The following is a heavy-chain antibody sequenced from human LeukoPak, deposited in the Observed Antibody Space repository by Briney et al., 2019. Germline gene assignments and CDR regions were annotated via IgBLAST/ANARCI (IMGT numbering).Heavy chain of an antibody. CDR2: ISYDGNNK. V-gene: IGHV3-30-3*01. J-gene: IGHJ4*02. D-gene: IGHD4-17*01. CDR3: ASGPSTVTKDYFDF. CDR1: GITFNTYA. Sequence: PGRSLRLSCAASGITFNTYAMHWFRQAPGKGPEWVAVISYDGNNKKYVDSVKGRLTISRDNSKNTLYLQMNSLRSEDTAVYYCASGPSTVTKDYFDFWGQGTLVTVSS.